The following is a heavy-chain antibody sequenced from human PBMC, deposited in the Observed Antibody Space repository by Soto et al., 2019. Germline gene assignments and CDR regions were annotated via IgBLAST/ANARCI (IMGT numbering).Heavy chain of an antibody. D-gene: IGHD5-18*01. J-gene: IGHJ4*02. CDR3: KLGGYTYGYTFDS. V-gene: IGHV3-15*01. Sequence: EVQLVESGGGLVKPGGSLRLSCAASGFTFNNAWMAWVRQAPGKGLEWVGRVKSKPDGGSIDYAAPVKGRFAISRDDSKNMVYLQMDDLKTEDTAVYFCKLGGYTYGYTFDSWGQGALVTVSA. CDR2: VKSKPDGGSI. CDR1: GFTFNNAW.